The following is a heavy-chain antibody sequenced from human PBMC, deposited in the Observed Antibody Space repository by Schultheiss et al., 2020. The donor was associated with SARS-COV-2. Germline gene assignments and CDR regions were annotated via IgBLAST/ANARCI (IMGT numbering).Heavy chain of an antibody. D-gene: IGHD1-1*01. Sequence: GGSLRLSCAASGFTVSSNYMSWVRQAPGKGLEWVANIKQDGSEKYYVDSVKGRFTISRDNAKNSLYLQMNSLRAEDTAVYYCVKEKDGMAYFDYWGQGTLVTVSS. CDR3: VKEKDGMAYFDY. J-gene: IGHJ4*02. CDR2: IKQDGSEK. CDR1: GFTVSSNY. V-gene: IGHV3-7*01.